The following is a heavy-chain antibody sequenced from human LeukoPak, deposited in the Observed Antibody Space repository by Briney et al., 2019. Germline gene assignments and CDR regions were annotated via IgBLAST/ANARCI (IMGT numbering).Heavy chain of an antibody. Sequence: SGGSLRLSCAASGFTFSSYGMHWVRQAPGKGLEWVAVISYDGSNKYYADSVKGRFTISRDNSKNTLYLQMNSLRAEDTAVYYCAKDLSGDSLWGQGTLVTVSS. CDR2: ISYDGSNK. CDR1: GFTFSSYG. D-gene: IGHD3-10*01. V-gene: IGHV3-30*18. CDR3: AKDLSGDSL. J-gene: IGHJ4*02.